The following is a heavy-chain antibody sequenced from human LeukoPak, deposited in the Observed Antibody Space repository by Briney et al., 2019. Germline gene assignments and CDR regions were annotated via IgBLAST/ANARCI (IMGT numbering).Heavy chain of an antibody. J-gene: IGHJ6*02. CDR1: GYTFTSYY. D-gene: IGHD5-12*01. V-gene: IGHV1-46*01. CDR3: ARGREWLFDLDYYGMDV. CDR2: INPSGGST. Sequence: ALVKVSCKASGYTFTSYYMHWVRQAPGQGLEWMGIINPSGGSTSYAQKFQGRVTMTRDTSTSTVYMELSSLRSEDTAVYYCARGREWLFDLDYYGMDVWGQGTTVTVSS.